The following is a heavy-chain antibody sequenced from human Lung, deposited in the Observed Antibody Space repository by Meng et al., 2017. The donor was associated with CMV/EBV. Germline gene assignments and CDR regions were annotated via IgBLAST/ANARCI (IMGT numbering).Heavy chain of an antibody. D-gene: IGHD7-27*01. CDR1: GFTFSSYA. V-gene: IGHV3-21*01. Sequence: GESLKISCAASGFTFSSYAMSWVRQAPGKGLEWVSSISSSSTFKHYADSMKGRFTISRDNTKNSLYLQMSGLRAEDTALYYCARDLLGTRDYFDSWGQGTLVTVSS. J-gene: IGHJ4*02. CDR2: ISSSSTFK. CDR3: ARDLLGTRDYFDS.